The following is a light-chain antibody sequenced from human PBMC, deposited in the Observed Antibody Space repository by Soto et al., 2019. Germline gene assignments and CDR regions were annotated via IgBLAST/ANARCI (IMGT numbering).Light chain of an antibody. J-gene: IGKJ5*01. V-gene: IGKV3-15*01. Sequence: EVVVTQSPSTLSMSPGERATLSCRASESVGRHLAWYHQKPGQAHKLLVFDASTRATGVPARFSGAGSGTEVTLTVSSLQSEDIAVYFCQQDNNWPPNFGQGTRMEI. CDR2: DAS. CDR1: ESVGRH. CDR3: QQDNNWPPN.